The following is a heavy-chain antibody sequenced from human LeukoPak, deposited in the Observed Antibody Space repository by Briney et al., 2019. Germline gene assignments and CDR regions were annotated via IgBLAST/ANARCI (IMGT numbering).Heavy chain of an antibody. J-gene: IGHJ4*02. V-gene: IGHV3-48*01. CDR2: ISSSSSTI. CDR1: GFTFSSYS. D-gene: IGHD2-2*01. Sequence: PGGSLRLSCAASGFTFSSYSMNWVRQAPGKGLEWVSYISSSSSTIYYADSVKGRFTISRDNAKNSLYLQMNSLRAEDTAVYYCARHPEHCSSTSCSLYFDYWGQGTLVTVSS. CDR3: ARHPEHCSSTSCSLYFDY.